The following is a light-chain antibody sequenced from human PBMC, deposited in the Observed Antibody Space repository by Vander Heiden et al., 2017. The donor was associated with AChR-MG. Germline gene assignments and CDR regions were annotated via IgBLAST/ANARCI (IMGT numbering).Light chain of an antibody. Sequence: QSALTQPASVPGSPGQSITISCNGTSSDVGGYNYVSWYQQHPGKAPKLMIYDVSKRPSGVSNRFSGSKSGNTASLTISGLQAEDEADYYCSSYTSSSTLVVFGTGTKVTVL. CDR2: DVS. J-gene: IGLJ1*01. CDR1: SSDVGGYNY. CDR3: SSYTSSSTLVV. V-gene: IGLV2-14*01.